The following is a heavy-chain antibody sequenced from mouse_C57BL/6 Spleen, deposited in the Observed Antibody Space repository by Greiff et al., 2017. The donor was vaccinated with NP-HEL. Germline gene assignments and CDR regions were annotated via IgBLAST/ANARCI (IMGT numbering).Heavy chain of an antibody. CDR2: INPSNGGT. D-gene: IGHD2-5*01. Sequence: VQLQQPGTELVKPGASVKLSCKASGYTFTSYWMHWVKQRPGQGLEWIGNINPSNGGTNYNEKFKSKATLTVDKSSSTAYLQLSILTSEDSAVYYCARDYSNSYYIDYWGQGTTLTVSS. CDR3: ARDYSNSYYIDY. CDR1: GYTFTSYW. V-gene: IGHV1-53*01. J-gene: IGHJ2*01.